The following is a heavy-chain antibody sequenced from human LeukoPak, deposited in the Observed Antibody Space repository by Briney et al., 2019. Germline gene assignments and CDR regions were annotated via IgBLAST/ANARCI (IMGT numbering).Heavy chain of an antibody. CDR3: ARARSGALYD. V-gene: IGHV4-59*01. CDR2: IYYSGST. D-gene: IGHD2-15*01. Sequence: SETLSLTCTVSGGSISSYYWSWIRQPPGKGLEWIGCIYYSGSTNYNPSLKSRVTISADTSKNQFSLKLSSVTTADTAVYYCARARSGALYDWGQGTLVTVSS. CDR1: GGSISSYY. J-gene: IGHJ4*02.